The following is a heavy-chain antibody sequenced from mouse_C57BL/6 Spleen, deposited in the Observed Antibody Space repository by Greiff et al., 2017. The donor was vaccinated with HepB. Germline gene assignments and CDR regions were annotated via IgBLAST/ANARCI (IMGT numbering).Heavy chain of an antibody. CDR2: ISSGSSTI. J-gene: IGHJ4*01. Sequence: EVKLVESGGGLVKPGGSLKLSCAASGFTFSDYGMHWVRQAPEKGLEWVAYISSGSSTIYYADTVKGRFTISRDNAKNTLFLQMTRLRSEDTALYYCARYYYGSTPYAMDYWGQGTSVTVSS. D-gene: IGHD1-1*01. CDR3: ARYYYGSTPYAMDY. CDR1: GFTFSDYG. V-gene: IGHV5-17*01.